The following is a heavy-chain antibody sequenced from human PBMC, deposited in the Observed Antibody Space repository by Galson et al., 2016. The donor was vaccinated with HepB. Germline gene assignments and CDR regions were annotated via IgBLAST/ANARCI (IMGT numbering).Heavy chain of an antibody. V-gene: IGHV4-39*01. Sequence: SETLSLTCGVSGDSISGTSYYWAWIRQPPGKGPEWIGSGHYSGSTYYKPSLKSRVTISVDTSKNQFSLRLSSVTAADTAVYYCARRHSDYSYDSSNYHGPYYFDDWGQGTLVTFSS. CDR3: ARRHSDYSYDSSNYHGPYYFDD. CDR2: GHYSGST. J-gene: IGHJ4*02. D-gene: IGHD3-22*01. CDR1: GDSISGTSYY.